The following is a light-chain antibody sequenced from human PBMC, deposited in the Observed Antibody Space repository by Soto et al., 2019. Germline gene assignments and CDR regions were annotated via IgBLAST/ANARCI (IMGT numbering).Light chain of an antibody. Sequence: DVQMTQSPSTLSASVGDSVTITCRASQSVNNWLAWYQQKPGKAPRLLIFDSYKLESGVPSRFSGSGSGTEFTLTISCLQPDDFATYYCQHYSTVWAFGQGTKVDIK. CDR1: QSVNNW. CDR3: QHYSTVWA. V-gene: IGKV1-5*01. J-gene: IGKJ1*01. CDR2: DSY.